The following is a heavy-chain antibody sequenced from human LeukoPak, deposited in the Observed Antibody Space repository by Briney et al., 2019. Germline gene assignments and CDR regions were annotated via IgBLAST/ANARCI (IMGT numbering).Heavy chain of an antibody. V-gene: IGHV3-30*02. Sequence: PGGSLRLSCAASGFTFSSYAMSWVRQAPGKGLEWVAFIRYDGSNKYYADSVKGRFTISRDNSKNTLYLQMNSLRAEDTAVYYCALIPSIAARAYYFDYWGQGTLVTVSS. CDR1: GFTFSSYA. J-gene: IGHJ4*02. CDR3: ALIPSIAARAYYFDY. D-gene: IGHD6-6*01. CDR2: IRYDGSNK.